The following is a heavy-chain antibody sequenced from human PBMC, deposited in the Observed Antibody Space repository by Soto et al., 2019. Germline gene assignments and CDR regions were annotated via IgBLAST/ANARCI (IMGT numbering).Heavy chain of an antibody. CDR3: AKDQQWLVRGFDY. Sequence: EVQLLESGGGLVQPGGSLRLSCAASGFTFSSYAMSWVRQAPGKGLEWVSAISGSGGSTYYADSVKGRFTISRDNSKNTLYLQMNSLRVEDTAVYYCAKDQQWLVRGFDYWGQGTLVTVSS. J-gene: IGHJ4*02. CDR2: ISGSGGST. CDR1: GFTFSSYA. D-gene: IGHD6-19*01. V-gene: IGHV3-23*01.